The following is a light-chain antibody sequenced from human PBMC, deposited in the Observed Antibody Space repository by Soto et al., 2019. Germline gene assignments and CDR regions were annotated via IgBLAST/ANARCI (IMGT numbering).Light chain of an antibody. CDR1: SRDVGSYNL. J-gene: IGLJ3*02. CDR3: SSYAGSSIWV. CDR2: EGN. V-gene: IGLV2-23*01. Sequence: QSALTQPSSVSGSPGQSITISCTGTSRDVGSYNLVSWYQQHPVKVPKLFIYEGNDRPSGVSNRFSGSTSGNTASLTISGLHDEDEADSYCSSYAGSSIWVCGGGTKLTVL.